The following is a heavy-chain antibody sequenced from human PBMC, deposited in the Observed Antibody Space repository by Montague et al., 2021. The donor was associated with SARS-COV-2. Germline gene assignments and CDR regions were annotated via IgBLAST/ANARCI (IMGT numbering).Heavy chain of an antibody. Sequence: SETLSLTCAVYGGSFSGYYWSWVRQPQGQGMEWIGEINISGSANSNPTLKSQVTISVDTSKTQFSLTLSPVTAADTAVYYCARVRYYCSGTSLGMDVWGQGTTVTVSS. CDR3: ARVRYYCSGTSLGMDV. J-gene: IGHJ6*02. CDR1: GGSFSGYY. CDR2: INISGSA. D-gene: IGHD3-10*01. V-gene: IGHV4-34*01.